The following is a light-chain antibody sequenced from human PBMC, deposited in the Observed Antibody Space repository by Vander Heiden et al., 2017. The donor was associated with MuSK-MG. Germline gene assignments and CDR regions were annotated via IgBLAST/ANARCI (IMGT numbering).Light chain of an antibody. J-gene: IGKJ1*01. CDR3: QHYGSSWT. Sequence: IVLTQSPGTLFLSPGERATLSCRASQSVRSSYLAWYQQKPGQAPRLLIYGASSRATGIPDRFSGSGSGTDFTLTISRLEPEDFAVYYCQHYGSSWTFGQGTKVEIK. CDR2: GAS. CDR1: QSVRSSY. V-gene: IGKV3-20*01.